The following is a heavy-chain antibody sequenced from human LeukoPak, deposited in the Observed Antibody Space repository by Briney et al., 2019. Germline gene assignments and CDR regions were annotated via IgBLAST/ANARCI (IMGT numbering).Heavy chain of an antibody. CDR1: GRSIGSADFY. J-gene: IGHJ3*02. CDR2: IYYTGTT. V-gene: IGHV4-30-4*08. Sequence: TLSLTCTVSGRSIGSADFYWNWARQPPGRGLEYIASIYYTGTTQYNASIKNRITFSLDISKNQFSLKLSSVTAADTAGYYCARDPHRERGTSNVFDIWGQGTMVTVSS. CDR3: ARDPHRERGTSNVFDI. D-gene: IGHD1-14*01.